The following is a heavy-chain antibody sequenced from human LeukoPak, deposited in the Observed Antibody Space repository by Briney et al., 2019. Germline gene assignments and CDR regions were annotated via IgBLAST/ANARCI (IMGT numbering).Heavy chain of an antibody. CDR2: ISNFDGRT. D-gene: IGHD3-22*01. Sequence: GGSLRLSCAASGFTFSSYAMRWVRQAPGKGLEWVSAISNFDGRTYYADSVKGRFSISRDTSKNTMYLQVNSLRAEDTAVYYCAKTPTLSDYDSSGYYLYYFDYWGQGTLVTVSS. J-gene: IGHJ4*02. CDR3: AKTPTLSDYDSSGYYLYYFDY. CDR1: GFTFSSYA. V-gene: IGHV3-23*01.